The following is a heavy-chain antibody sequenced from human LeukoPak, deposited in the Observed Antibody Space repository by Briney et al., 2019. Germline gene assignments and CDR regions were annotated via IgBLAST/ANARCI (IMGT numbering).Heavy chain of an antibody. J-gene: IGHJ4*02. CDR3: ARDRGGDFDY. CDR2: ISSGTSYM. Sequence: GGSLRLSCAASAFTFSTYSMNWVRQAPGKGLEWVSSISSGTSYMYYAESVRGRFTISRDNAKSSLRLQMNSLRDEDTAVYYCARDRGGDFDYWGQGTLVTVSS. D-gene: IGHD3-10*01. V-gene: IGHV3-21*01. CDR1: AFTFSTYS.